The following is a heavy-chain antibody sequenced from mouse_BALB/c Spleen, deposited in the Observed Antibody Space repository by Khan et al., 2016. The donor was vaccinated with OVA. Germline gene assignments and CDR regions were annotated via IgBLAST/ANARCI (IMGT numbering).Heavy chain of an antibody. Sequence: VQLQESGPGLVAPSQTLSNTCTVSGFSLSRYNIHWVRQPPGGGLEWLGMIWGGGGTDYYSTLKSRLSISKDNSKSQVFLKMNSLQTDDTAMYYCARAYYRYDGYYAMDYWGQGTSVTVSS. CDR2: IWGGGGT. CDR3: ARAYYRYDGYYAMDY. J-gene: IGHJ4*01. D-gene: IGHD2-14*01. V-gene: IGHV2-6-4*01. CDR1: GFSLSRYN.